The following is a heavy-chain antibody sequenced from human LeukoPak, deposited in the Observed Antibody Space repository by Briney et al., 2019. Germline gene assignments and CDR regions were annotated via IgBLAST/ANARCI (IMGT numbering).Heavy chain of an antibody. D-gene: IGHD2-15*01. J-gene: IGHJ4*02. CDR2: IKQDGSEK. Sequence: GGSLRLSCAASGFAFSSYWMSWVRQAPGKGLEWVANIKQDGSEKYYADSVKARFTISRENPKTSPSRQMNSLRPQDTAVDYCARGEGVADFGYWGKGALVSV. V-gene: IGHV3-7*01. CDR3: ARGEGVADFGY. CDR1: GFAFSSYW.